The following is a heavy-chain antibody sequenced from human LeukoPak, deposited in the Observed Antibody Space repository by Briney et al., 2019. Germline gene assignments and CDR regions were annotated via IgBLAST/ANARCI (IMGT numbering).Heavy chain of an antibody. CDR3: ARGPYSSSWLT. CDR2: IYYSGST. J-gene: IGHJ5*02. CDR1: GGSISSSSYY. V-gene: IGHV4-39*01. Sequence: TSETLSLTCTVSGGSISSSSYYWGWIRQPPGKGLEWIGSIYYSGSTYYNPSLKSRVTISVDTSKNQFSLKLSSVTAADTAVYYCARGPYSSSWLTWGQGTLVTVSS. D-gene: IGHD6-13*01.